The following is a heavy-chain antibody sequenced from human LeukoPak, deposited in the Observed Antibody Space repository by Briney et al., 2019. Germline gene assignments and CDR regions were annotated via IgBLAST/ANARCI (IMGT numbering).Heavy chain of an antibody. CDR1: GFVFSNYW. V-gene: IGHV3-74*01. J-gene: IGHJ6*02. CDR3: AVGVYCSSTSCPDYYYGMDV. D-gene: IGHD2-2*01. CDR2: VNSDGSSA. Sequence: GGSLRLSCAASGFVFSNYWVHWVRQPPGKGLEWVSRVNSDGSSASYADSVKGRITISRDNAKNTLYLQMNSLRVDDTAVYYCAVGVYCSSTSCPDYYYGMDVWGQGTTVTVSS.